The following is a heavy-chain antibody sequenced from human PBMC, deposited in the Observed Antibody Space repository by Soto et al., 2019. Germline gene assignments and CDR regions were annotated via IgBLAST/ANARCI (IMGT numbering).Heavy chain of an antibody. CDR2: IYYSGST. Sequence: SETLSLTCTVSGGSISSYYWSWIRQPPGKGLEWIGYIYYSGSTNYNPSLKSRVTISVDTSKNQFSLKLSSVTAADTAVYYCARLANSGWFYGMDVWGQGTTVTVSS. D-gene: IGHD6-19*01. CDR1: GGSISSYY. CDR3: ARLANSGWFYGMDV. V-gene: IGHV4-59*08. J-gene: IGHJ6*02.